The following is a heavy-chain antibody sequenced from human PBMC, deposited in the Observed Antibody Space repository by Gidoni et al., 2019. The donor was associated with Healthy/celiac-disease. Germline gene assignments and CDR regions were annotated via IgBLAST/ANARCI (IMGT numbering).Heavy chain of an antibody. V-gene: IGHV3-9*01. CDR2: ISWNSGSI. CDR1: GFTFDDYA. J-gene: IGHJ4*02. D-gene: IGHD3-22*01. CDR3: AKDPPYDSSGYFS. Sequence: EVQLVASGGGLVQPGRSLRLSCAASGFTFDDYAMHWVRQAPGKGLEWVSGISWNSGSIGYAVSVKGRFTIPRDNAKNSLYLQMNSLRAEDTALYYCAKDPPYDSSGYFSWGQGTLVTVSS.